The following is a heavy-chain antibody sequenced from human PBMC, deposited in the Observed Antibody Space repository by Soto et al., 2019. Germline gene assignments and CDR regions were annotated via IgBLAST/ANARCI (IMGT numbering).Heavy chain of an antibody. CDR2: IWYDGSNK. CDR1: GFTFSSYG. J-gene: IGHJ2*01. CDR3: ARDLDSNYVYKGLGYFDL. D-gene: IGHD4-4*01. V-gene: IGHV3-33*01. Sequence: QVQLVESGGGVVQPGRSLRLSCAASGFTFSSYGMHWVRQAPGKGREGVAVIWYDGSNKYYADSVKGRFTISRDNSKNTLYLQMNSLRAEDTAVYYCARDLDSNYVYKGLGYFDLWGRGTLVTVSS.